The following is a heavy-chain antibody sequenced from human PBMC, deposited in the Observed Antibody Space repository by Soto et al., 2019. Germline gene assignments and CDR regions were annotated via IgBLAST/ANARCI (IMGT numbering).Heavy chain of an antibody. CDR2: IYYSGST. D-gene: IGHD4-17*01. V-gene: IGHV4-31*03. J-gene: IGHJ4*02. CDR1: GGSISSAGYH. Sequence: QVQLQESGPGLVKPSQALSLICTVSGGSISSAGYHWSWIRQHPGKALEWIGYIYYSGSTYYSPSLKSRLTISLDTSKNQFSLELSSVTAADTAVYYCARKTTVTKSGRGAFDYWGQGTLVTVSS. CDR3: ARKTTVTKSGRGAFDY.